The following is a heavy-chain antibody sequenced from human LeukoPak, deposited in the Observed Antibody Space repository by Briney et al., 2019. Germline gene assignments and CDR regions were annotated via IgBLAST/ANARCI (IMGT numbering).Heavy chain of an antibody. Sequence: GGSLRLSCAASGFTFSSYAMSWVRQAPGKGLEWDSAISGSGGITFYADSVKGRFTISRDNSKNTLYLRMNSLRAEDTAVYYCAKRNGYDSSGYPFDYWGQGTLVTVSS. CDR1: GFTFSSYA. D-gene: IGHD3-22*01. J-gene: IGHJ4*02. V-gene: IGHV3-23*01. CDR2: ISGSGGIT. CDR3: AKRNGYDSSGYPFDY.